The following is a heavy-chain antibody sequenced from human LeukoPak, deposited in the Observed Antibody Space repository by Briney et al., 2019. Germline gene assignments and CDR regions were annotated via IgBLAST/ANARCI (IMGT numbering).Heavy chain of an antibody. D-gene: IGHD3-22*01. J-gene: IGHJ1*01. CDR2: IKRETDGGTI. CDR3: TTDRYYDNSELQFQH. CDR1: GFTLSNAW. Sequence: PGGSLRLSCAASGFTLSNAWMSWVRQAPGRGREWLGRIKRETDGGTIDYAAPVKGRFTISRDDSRNTLYLQMDSLKIEDTAVYYCTTDRYYDNSELQFQHWGQGTLVTVSS. V-gene: IGHV3-15*01.